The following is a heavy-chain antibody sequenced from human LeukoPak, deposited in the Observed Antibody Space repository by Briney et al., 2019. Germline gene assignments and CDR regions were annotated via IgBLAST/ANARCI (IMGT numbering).Heavy chain of an antibody. CDR3: ARGRKYTSGYRVTELGSGYSDY. CDR1: GVSISSYY. V-gene: IGHV4-59*01. CDR2: IYYSGTT. D-gene: IGHD5-18*01. Sequence: SETLSLTCTVSGVSISSYYWSWIRRPPGEGLEWVGYIYYSGTTNYNPSLKSRFCMSVDTSKIQFSLKLSSVTAADTAVYYCARGRKYTSGYRVTELGSGYSDYGGQGTLVTVSA. J-gene: IGHJ4*02.